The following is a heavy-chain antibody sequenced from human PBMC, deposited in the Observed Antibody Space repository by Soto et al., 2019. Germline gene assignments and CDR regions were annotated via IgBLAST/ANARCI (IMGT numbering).Heavy chain of an antibody. V-gene: IGHV1-2*02. CDR3: ARRKRDYYDSSGYHYYFDY. CDR2: INPNSGGT. D-gene: IGHD3-22*01. J-gene: IGHJ4*02. Sequence: ASVKVSCKASGYTFTDYYVHWVRQAPGQGLEWMGWINPNSGGTKSAQKFQGRVTMTRDTSISTAYMELSRLRSDDTAVYYCARRKRDYYDSSGYHYYFDYWGQGTLVTVSS. CDR1: GYTFTDYY.